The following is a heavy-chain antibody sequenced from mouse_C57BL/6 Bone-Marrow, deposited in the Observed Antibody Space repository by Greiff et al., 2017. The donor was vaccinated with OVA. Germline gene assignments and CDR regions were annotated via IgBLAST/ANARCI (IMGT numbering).Heavy chain of an antibody. V-gene: IGHV1-50*01. CDR2: IDPSDSYT. Sequence: VQLQQPGAELVKPGASVKLSCKASGYTFTSYWMQWVKQRPGQGLEWIGEIDPSDSYTNYNQKFKGKATLTVDTSSSTAYMQLSSLTSEDSAVYYCARWGLLDYWGQGTTLTVSS. CDR1: GYTFTSYW. CDR3: ARWGLLDY. J-gene: IGHJ2*01. D-gene: IGHD1-1*01.